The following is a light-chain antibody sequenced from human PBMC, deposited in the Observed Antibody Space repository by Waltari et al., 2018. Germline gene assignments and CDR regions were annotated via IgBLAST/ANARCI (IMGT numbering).Light chain of an antibody. V-gene: IGKV1-39*01. J-gene: IGKJ2*01. CDR1: QSVTNY. Sequence: DTQMTQSPSSLSASVGDRVTITCRASQSVTNYLNWYQQKPGKAPNLLIYAASTLQSGVPSRFSGSGSGTDFTLTISSLQPEDFATYYCQQGYSIPYTFGQGTKLEI. CDR2: AAS. CDR3: QQGYSIPYT.